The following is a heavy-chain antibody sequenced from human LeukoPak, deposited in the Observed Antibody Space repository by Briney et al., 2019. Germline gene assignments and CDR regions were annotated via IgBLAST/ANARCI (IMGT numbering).Heavy chain of an antibody. D-gene: IGHD3-9*01. CDR3: ARDFRGPTGY. V-gene: IGHV3-11*04. CDR1: GFTFSDYY. J-gene: IGHJ4*02. CDR2: ISGGGSII. Sequence: GGSLRLSCAASGFTFSDYYMSWIRQAPGKGLEWISYISGGGSIIYYAGSVKGRFTISTDDARNSLYLQMNSLRAEDTVVYYCARDFRGPTGYWGQGILVTVSS.